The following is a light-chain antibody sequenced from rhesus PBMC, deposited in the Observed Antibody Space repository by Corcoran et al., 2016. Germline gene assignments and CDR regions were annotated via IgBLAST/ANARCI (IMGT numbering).Light chain of an antibody. V-gene: IGKV3S9*01. Sequence: ESVMTQSPATLAFPPGDRATFSCRAIQSVGSYVAWYQHKPGLAPRLLIYGASTRATGTPDRVSGSGSGTEFTLTISSREPEDFVVYFARRSGDWPRTFHPGTKV. CDR2: GAS. CDR1: QSVGSY. J-gene: IGKJ1*01. CDR3: RRSGDWPRT.